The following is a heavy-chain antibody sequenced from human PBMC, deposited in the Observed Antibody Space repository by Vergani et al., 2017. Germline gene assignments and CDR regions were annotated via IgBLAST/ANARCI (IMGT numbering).Heavy chain of an antibody. D-gene: IGHD4-23*01. J-gene: IGHJ4*02. CDR3: ARLRGGGNSIGVDY. V-gene: IGHV3-30*03. CDR1: GFTFSSYG. CDR2: ISYDGSNK. Sequence: QVQLVESGGGVVQPGRSLRLSCAASGFTFSSYGMHWVRQAPGKGLEWVAVISYDGSNKYYADSVKGRFTISRDNSKNTLYLQMNSLRAEDTAVYYCARLRGGGNSIGVDYWGQGTLVTVSS.